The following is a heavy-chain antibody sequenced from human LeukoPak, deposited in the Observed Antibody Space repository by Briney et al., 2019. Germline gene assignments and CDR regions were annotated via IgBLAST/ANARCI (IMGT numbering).Heavy chain of an antibody. CDR1: GYTFITYG. V-gene: IGHV1-18*01. J-gene: IGHJ5*02. CDR2: ITTSNGNT. Sequence: ASLKVSCKASGYTFITYGINWVRQAPGQGLEWMGWITTSNGNTKYAQTLQGRVTMTSDTPTSTSYMELRSLRSDDTAVYFCAREIRFLGYCSSGSCYGGFDPWGQGTLVTVSS. D-gene: IGHD2-2*01. CDR3: AREIRFLGYCSSGSCYGGFDP.